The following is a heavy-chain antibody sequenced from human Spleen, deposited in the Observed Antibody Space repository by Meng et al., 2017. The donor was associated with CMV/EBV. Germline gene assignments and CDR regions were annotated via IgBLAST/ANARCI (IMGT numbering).Heavy chain of an antibody. CDR2: VSTRDSFT. V-gene: IGHV3-48*03. CDR1: GFTLSSYD. J-gene: IGHJ6*02. Sequence: GESLKISCVVSGFTLSSYDVNWVRQAPGKGLEWLSYVSTRDSFTYYADSVEGRFTISSDSAKNSLYLHMNGLRAEDTAVYYCAKNTVTEPFYFYYGMDVWGQGTTVTVSS. D-gene: IGHD4-11*01. CDR3: AKNTVTEPFYFYYGMDV.